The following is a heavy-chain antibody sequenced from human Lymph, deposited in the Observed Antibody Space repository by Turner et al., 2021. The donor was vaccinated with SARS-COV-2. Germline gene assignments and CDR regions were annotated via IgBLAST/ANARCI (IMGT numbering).Heavy chain of an antibody. CDR1: GFTFSSYA. CDR2: ISYDGSNK. Sequence: QVQLVASGGGVVQPGRSLRLSCAASGFTFSSYAMLWVRQAPGKGLEWVALISYDGSNKYYADSVKGRFTISRDNSKNTLYLQMNSLGAEDTAVYYCAREMGAGSDYWGQGTLVTVSS. V-gene: IGHV3-30*04. J-gene: IGHJ4*02. D-gene: IGHD3-10*01. CDR3: AREMGAGSDY.